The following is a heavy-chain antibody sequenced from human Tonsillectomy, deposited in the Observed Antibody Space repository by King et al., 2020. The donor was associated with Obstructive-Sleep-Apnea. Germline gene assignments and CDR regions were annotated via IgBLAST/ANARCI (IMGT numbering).Heavy chain of an antibody. V-gene: IGHV4-39*01. D-gene: IGHD3-10*01. CDR3: ARLNYYSFDH. J-gene: IGHJ5*02. Sequence: QLQESGPGLVKPSETLSLTCTVSGGSISSSINFWGWIRQPPGKGLEWIGTIYYSGSTYYNPSLQSRVTMSVDTSKNQFSVKLSSVTAADTAVYYCARLNYYSFDHWGQGTLVTVSS. CDR2: IYYSGST. CDR1: GGSISSSINF.